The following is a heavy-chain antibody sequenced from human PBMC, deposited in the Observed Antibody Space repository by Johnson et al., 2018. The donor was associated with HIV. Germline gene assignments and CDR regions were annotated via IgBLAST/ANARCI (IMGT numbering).Heavy chain of an antibody. D-gene: IGHD2-2*02. CDR1: GFTFSDYA. J-gene: IGHJ3*02. Sequence: QVQLVESGGGVVQPGRSLRLSCVASGFTFSDYAVHWVRQAPGRGLEWVTSIPYDANNKYYADSVKGRFTISRDNSKNTLYLQMNSLRAEDTAVYYCARRYGSSTSCYKGRAFDIWGQGTMVTVSS. V-gene: IGHV3-30*14. CDR3: ARRYGSSTSCYKGRAFDI. CDR2: IPYDANNK.